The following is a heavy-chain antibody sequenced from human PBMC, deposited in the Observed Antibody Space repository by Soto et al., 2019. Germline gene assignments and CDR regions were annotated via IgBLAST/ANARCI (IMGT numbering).Heavy chain of an antibody. D-gene: IGHD2-2*01. J-gene: IGHJ3*02. Sequence: PSETLSLTCTVSGGSVSTGSYDWSWIRQPAGKGLEWIGRIYTSGSTNYNPSLKSRVTMSVDASKNQFSLKLSSVTAADTAVYYCARDLVVGAFDIWGQGTMVTVSS. CDR1: GGSVSTGSYD. V-gene: IGHV4-61*02. CDR3: ARDLVVGAFDI. CDR2: IYTSGST.